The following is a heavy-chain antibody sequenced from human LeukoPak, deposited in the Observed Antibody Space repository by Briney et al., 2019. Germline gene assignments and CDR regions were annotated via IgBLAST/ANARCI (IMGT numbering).Heavy chain of an antibody. Sequence: GGSLRLSCAASGFTFSSYWMSWVRQAPGKGLEWVANIKLDGSEKYYVDSVKGRFTISRDNAKNSLYLQMNSLRAEDTAVYYCARGYYYDSSGYLFWGQGTLVTVSS. CDR3: ARGYYYDSSGYLF. V-gene: IGHV3-7*03. CDR1: GFTFSSYW. CDR2: IKLDGSEK. J-gene: IGHJ4*02. D-gene: IGHD3-22*01.